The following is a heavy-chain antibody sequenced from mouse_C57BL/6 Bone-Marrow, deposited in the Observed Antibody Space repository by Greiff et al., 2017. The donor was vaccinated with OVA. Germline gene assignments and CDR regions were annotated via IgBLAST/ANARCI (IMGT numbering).Heavy chain of an antibody. J-gene: IGHJ3*01. CDR2: IYIGNVYT. Sequence: EVKLLESGAELVRPGSSVKMSCKTSGYTFTSYGINWVKQRPGQGLEWIGYIYIGNVYTEYNEKFKGKATLTSDTSSSTAYMQLSSLTSEDSAIYFCTVVARGGFAYWGQGTLVTVSA. D-gene: IGHD1-1*01. V-gene: IGHV1-58*01. CDR1: GYTFTSYG. CDR3: TVVARGGFAY.